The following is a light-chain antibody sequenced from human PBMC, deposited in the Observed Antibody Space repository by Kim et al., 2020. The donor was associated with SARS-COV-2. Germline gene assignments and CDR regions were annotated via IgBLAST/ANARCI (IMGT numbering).Light chain of an antibody. CDR2: GAS. J-gene: IGKJ1*01. Sequence: MVMTQSPATLSVSPGERATLSCRASQSVSNSLAWYQQKPGQAPRLLIYGASTRATGIPVRFSGSGSRTEFTLTISSLQSEDFAVYYCQQYNNWHETFGQGTKVDIK. CDR1: QSVSNS. CDR3: QQYNNWHET. V-gene: IGKV3-15*01.